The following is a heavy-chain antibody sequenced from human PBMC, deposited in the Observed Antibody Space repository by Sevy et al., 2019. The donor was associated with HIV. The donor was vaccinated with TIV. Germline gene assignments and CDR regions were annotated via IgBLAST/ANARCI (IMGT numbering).Heavy chain of an antibody. CDR1: GFSFGSYS. D-gene: IGHD3-10*01. CDR3: ATCYHGSGTPTYHYYGMDV. Sequence: GGSLRLSCAASGFSFGSYSMNWVRQAPGQGLEWVSYISTRSNTIYYADSVKGRFTISRDNAKNSLYLQMNSLSAEDTAVYYCATCYHGSGTPTYHYYGMDVWGQGTTVTVSS. V-gene: IGHV3-48*01. CDR2: ISTRSNTI. J-gene: IGHJ6*02.